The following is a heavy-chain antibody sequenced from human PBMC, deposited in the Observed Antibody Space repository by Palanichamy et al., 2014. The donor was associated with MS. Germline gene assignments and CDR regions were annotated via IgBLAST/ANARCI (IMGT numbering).Heavy chain of an antibody. CDR1: GYTFYNYE. CDR3: AGFCGGGTCYSGDGY. CDR2: ISVDNDNT. Sequence: QVQLVQSGDEVKRLGASVRVSCKASGYTFYNYEIIWVRQAPGQGLEWMGWISVDNDNTNYAQKLQGRVTMTTDRSTSTAYMELRSLRSDDTAVYYCAGFCGGGTCYSGDGYWGQGTLVTVSS. D-gene: IGHD2-15*01. V-gene: IGHV1-18*01. J-gene: IGHJ4*02.